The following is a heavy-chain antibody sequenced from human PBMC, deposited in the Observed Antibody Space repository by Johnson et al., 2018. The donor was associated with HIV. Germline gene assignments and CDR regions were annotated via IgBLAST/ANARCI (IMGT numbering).Heavy chain of an antibody. CDR2: VSYDGSNK. D-gene: IGHD6-6*01. J-gene: IGHJ3*02. Sequence: QVQLVESGGGVVQPWRSLRLACPVSGFIFTNFAMHWVRQAPGKGLEWVAVVSYDGSNKYYADSVKGRFTISRDNSKNMVYLQMNSLRAEDTAVYYCARERPAYSSSSSHAFDIWGQGTMVTVSS. CDR1: GFIFTNFA. CDR3: ARERPAYSSSSSHAFDI. V-gene: IGHV3-30*14.